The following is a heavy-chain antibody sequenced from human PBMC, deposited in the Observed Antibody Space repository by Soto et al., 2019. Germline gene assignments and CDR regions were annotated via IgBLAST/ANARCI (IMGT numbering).Heavy chain of an antibody. CDR1: GFTFSNYW. V-gene: IGHV3-7*01. CDR3: ASARHIGP. J-gene: IGHJ5*02. D-gene: IGHD2-21*01. Sequence: GGSLRLSCAASGFTFSNYWMSWVRQAPGKGLEWVANIKQDGSESNYADSVKGRFTISRDNAENSLYLQMTSLRAVDTAVYYCASARHIGPWGQGTLVTVSS. CDR2: IKQDGSES.